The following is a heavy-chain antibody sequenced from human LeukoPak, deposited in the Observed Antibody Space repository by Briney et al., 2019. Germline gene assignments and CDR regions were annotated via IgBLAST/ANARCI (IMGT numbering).Heavy chain of an antibody. D-gene: IGHD3-3*01. CDR1: GGSISSHY. CDR2: IYYSGST. Sequence: TPSETLSLTCAVSGGSISSHYWSWIRQPPGKGLEGIGYIYYSGSTNYNPSLKSRVTISVDTSKNQFSLKLSSVTAADTAVYYCARVITTHNWFDPWGQGTLVTVSS. J-gene: IGHJ5*02. V-gene: IGHV4-59*11. CDR3: ARVITTHNWFDP.